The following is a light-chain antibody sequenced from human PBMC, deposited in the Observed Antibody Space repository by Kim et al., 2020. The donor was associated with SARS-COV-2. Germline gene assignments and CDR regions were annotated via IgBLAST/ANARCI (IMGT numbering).Light chain of an antibody. J-gene: IGKJ4*01. Sequence: ASTGDRVTITCRASQDIINSLAWYRQKPGKAPELLIYDAFTLQSGVSPRFSGSRSGTDFTLTISSLQSEDFATSYCQQHYIYPLTFGGGTKVDIK. CDR3: QQHYIYPLT. CDR2: DAF. CDR1: QDIINS. V-gene: IGKV1-8*01.